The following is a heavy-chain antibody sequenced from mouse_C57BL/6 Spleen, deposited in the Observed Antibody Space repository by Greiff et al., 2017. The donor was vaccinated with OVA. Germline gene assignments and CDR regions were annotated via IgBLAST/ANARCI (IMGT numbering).Heavy chain of an antibody. CDR2: IYPGDGDT. Sequence: QVQLQQSGPELVKPGASVKISCKASGYAFSSSWMNWVKQRPGKGLEWIGRIYPGDGDTNYNGKFKGKATLTADKSSSTAYMQLSSLTSEDSAVDVCARDGGYAMDYWGQGTSVTVSS. D-gene: IGHD2-3*01. CDR1: GYAFSSSW. CDR3: ARDGGYAMDY. J-gene: IGHJ4*01. V-gene: IGHV1-82*01.